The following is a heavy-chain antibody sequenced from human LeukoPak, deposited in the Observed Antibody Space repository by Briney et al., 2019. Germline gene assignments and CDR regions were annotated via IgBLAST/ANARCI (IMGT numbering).Heavy chain of an antibody. Sequence: GGSLRLSCAASGFTFSNYGMSWVRQAPGKGLEWVSVIYNGGSTNYADSVKGRFTISRDNSKNTLYLQMDSLRVEDTAVYYCARWPTMGGRWGQGTLVTVSS. CDR2: IYNGGST. D-gene: IGHD3-16*01. J-gene: IGHJ4*02. V-gene: IGHV3-66*01. CDR3: ARWPTMGGR. CDR1: GFTFSNYG.